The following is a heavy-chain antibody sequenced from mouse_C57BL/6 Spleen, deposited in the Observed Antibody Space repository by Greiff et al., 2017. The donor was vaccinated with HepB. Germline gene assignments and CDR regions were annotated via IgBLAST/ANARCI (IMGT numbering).Heavy chain of an antibody. D-gene: IGHD1-1*01. Sequence: EVQLVESGGGLVKPGGSLKLSCAASGFTFSDYGMHWVRQAPEKGLEWVAYISSGSSTIYYADTVKGRFTISRDNAKNTLFLQMTSLRSEDTAMYYCARTHNYYGSSYDYWGQGTTLTVSS. CDR3: ARTHNYYGSSYDY. CDR2: ISSGSSTI. CDR1: GFTFSDYG. J-gene: IGHJ2*01. V-gene: IGHV5-17*01.